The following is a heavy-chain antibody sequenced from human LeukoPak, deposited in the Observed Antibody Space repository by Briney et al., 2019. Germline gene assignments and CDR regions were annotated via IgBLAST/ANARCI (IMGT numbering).Heavy chain of an antibody. Sequence: ETLSLTCTVSGGSISSSSYYWGWVRQAPGKGLEWVSAISGSGGSTYYADSVKGRFTISRDNSKNTLYLQMNSLRAEDTAVYYCAKVHSDWGYFQHWGQGTLVTVSS. D-gene: IGHD2-21*01. J-gene: IGHJ1*01. CDR2: ISGSGGST. CDR1: GGSISSSSYY. V-gene: IGHV3-23*01. CDR3: AKVHSDWGYFQH.